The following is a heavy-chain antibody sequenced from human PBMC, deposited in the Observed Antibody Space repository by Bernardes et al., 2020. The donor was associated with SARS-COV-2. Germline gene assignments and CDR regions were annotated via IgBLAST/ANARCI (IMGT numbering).Heavy chain of an antibody. CDR1: GGSFSGYY. CDR3: AREGNDSGSYYFDY. Sequence: SETLSLTCAVYGGSFSGYYWSWIRQPPGKGLEWIGEINHSGSTNDNPSLKSRVTISVDTSKNQFSLKLSSVTAADTAVYYCAREGNDSGSYYFDYWGQGTLVTVSS. CDR2: INHSGST. D-gene: IGHD3-10*01. J-gene: IGHJ4*02. V-gene: IGHV4-34*01.